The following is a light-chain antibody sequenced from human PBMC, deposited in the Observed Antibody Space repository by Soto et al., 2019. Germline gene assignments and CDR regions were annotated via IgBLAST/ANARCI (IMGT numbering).Light chain of an antibody. Sequence: QSALTQPASVSGSPGESITISCTGTSSDVGGYNSVSWYQHHPGKAPKLILYDVSNRPSGVSTRFSGSKSGNTASLTISGLQAEDEADYYCNSYTTSNTRQIVFGTGTKVTVL. V-gene: IGLV2-14*03. CDR1: SSDVGGYNS. CDR3: NSYTTSNTRQIV. J-gene: IGLJ1*01. CDR2: DVS.